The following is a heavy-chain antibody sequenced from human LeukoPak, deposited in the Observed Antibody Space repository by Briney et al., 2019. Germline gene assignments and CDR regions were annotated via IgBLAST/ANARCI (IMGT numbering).Heavy chain of an antibody. Sequence: PLETLSLTCTVSGGSISSYYWSWIRQPPGKGLEWIGYIYYSGSTNYNPSLKSRVTISVDTSKNQFSLKLSSVTAADTAVYYCARLAWYSGSYSRRDRRFLVDYWGQGTLVTVSS. V-gene: IGHV4-59*08. CDR2: IYYSGST. CDR1: GGSISSYY. D-gene: IGHD1-26*01. CDR3: ARLAWYSGSYSRRDRRFLVDY. J-gene: IGHJ4*02.